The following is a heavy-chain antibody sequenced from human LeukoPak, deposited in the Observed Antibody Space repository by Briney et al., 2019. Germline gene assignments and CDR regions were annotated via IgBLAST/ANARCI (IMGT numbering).Heavy chain of an antibody. CDR3: AKDIGRYFDWPNDY. CDR2: IYSGGST. V-gene: IGHV3-53*05. J-gene: IGHJ4*02. Sequence: GGSLRLSCAAPGFTVSSNYMSWVRQAPGKGLEWVSVIYSGGSTYYADSVKGRFTISRDNSKNTLYLQMNSLRAEDTALYYCAKDIGRYFDWPNDYWGQGTLVTVSS. D-gene: IGHD3-9*01. CDR1: GFTVSSNY.